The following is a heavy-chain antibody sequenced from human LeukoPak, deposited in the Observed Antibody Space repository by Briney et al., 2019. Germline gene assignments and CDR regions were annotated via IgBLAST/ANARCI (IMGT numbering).Heavy chain of an antibody. CDR3: ASQSRIAAAGILYYYYYYMDV. D-gene: IGHD6-13*01. CDR1: GFTVSSNY. CDR2: IYSGGST. J-gene: IGHJ6*03. Sequence: GGSLRLSCAASGFTVSSNYMSWVRQAPGKGLEWVSVIYSGGSTYYADSVKGRFTISRDNSKNTLYLQMNSLRAEDTAVYYCASQSRIAAAGILYYYYYYMDVWGKGTTVTVSS. V-gene: IGHV3-66*04.